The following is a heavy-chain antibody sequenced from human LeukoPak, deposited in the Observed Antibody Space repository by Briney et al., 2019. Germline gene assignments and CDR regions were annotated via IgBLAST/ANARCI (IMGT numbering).Heavy chain of an antibody. Sequence: PSETLSLTCTVSGDSISNYYWGWIRQPPGKGLEWIGSIYYSGSTYYTPSLKSRVTISVDTSKNQFSLKLSSVTAADTAVYYCARVMRDPYISIPYWGPGTMVTVSS. V-gene: IGHV4-39*01. D-gene: IGHD6-13*01. CDR3: ARVMRDPYISIPY. J-gene: IGHJ4*02. CDR1: GDSISNYY. CDR2: IYYSGST.